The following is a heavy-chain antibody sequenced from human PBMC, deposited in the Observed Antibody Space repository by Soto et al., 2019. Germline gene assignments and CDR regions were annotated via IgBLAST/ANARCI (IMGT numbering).Heavy chain of an antibody. V-gene: IGHV4-34*01. CDR1: GGSFSGYY. D-gene: IGHD1-7*01. Sequence: SETLSLTCAVYGGSFSGYYWSWILQPPGKGLEWIGEINHSGSTNYNPSLKSRVTISVDTSKNQFSLKLSSVTAADTAVYYCARIGTTYSVYYYYMDVWGKGTTVTVSS. J-gene: IGHJ6*03. CDR3: ARIGTTYSVYYYYMDV. CDR2: INHSGST.